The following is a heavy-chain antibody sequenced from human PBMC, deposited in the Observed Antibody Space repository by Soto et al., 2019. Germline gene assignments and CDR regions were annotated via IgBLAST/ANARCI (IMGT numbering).Heavy chain of an antibody. CDR2: IYCSGST. V-gene: IGHV4-30-4*02. Sequence: PSETLSLTCTVSGGSISSGDYYWSWIRQPPGKGLEWIGYIYCSGSTYYNPSLKSRVTISVDTSRNQFSLKLRSVTAADTAVYYCARGVGSGTYYNQYNWFDPWGQGTLVTVSS. CDR3: ARGVGSGTYYNQYNWFDP. J-gene: IGHJ5*02. CDR1: GGSISSGDYY. D-gene: IGHD3-10*01.